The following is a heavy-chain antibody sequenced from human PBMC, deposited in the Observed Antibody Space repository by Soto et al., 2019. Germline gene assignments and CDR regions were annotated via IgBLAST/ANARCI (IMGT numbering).Heavy chain of an antibody. CDR2: ISGSGGST. Sequence: GGSLRLSCAASGFTFSSYAMSWVRQAPGKGLEWVSAISGSGGSTYYADSVKGRFTISRDNSKNTLYLQMNSLRAEDTAVYYCAKDGGEDYYSRYYYGMDVWGQGTTVTVSS. D-gene: IGHD3-22*01. V-gene: IGHV3-23*01. CDR1: GFTFSSYA. J-gene: IGHJ6*02. CDR3: AKDGGEDYYSRYYYGMDV.